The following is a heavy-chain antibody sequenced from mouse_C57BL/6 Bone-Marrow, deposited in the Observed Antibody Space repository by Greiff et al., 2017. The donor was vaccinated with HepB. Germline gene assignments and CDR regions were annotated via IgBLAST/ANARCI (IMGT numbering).Heavy chain of an antibody. CDR2: ISSGSSTN. J-gene: IGHJ2*01. CDR1: GFTFSDYG. D-gene: IGHD2-3*01. CDR3: ARPYDGYYPHFDY. Sequence: EVQGVESGGGLVKPGGSLKLSCAASGFTFSDYGMHWVRQAPEKGLEWVAYISSGSSTNYYADTVKGRFTISRDNAKNTQFLQMTSLRSEDAAMYYCARPYDGYYPHFDYWGQGTTLTVSS. V-gene: IGHV5-17*01.